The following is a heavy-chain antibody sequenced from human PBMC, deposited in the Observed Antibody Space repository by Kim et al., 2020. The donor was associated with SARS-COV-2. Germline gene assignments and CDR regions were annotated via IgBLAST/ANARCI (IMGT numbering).Heavy chain of an antibody. V-gene: IGHV3-53*01. CDR3: ARDPVYLGVYYYYALDV. Sequence: GGSLRLSCVASGISVATNYINWVRQASGKGLEWVSVIQSGGSTSYADSVRGRFVISRDESKNTVYLQMNSLRVDDSAVYYCARDPVYLGVYYYYALDVWG. CDR1: GISVATNY. D-gene: IGHD3-16*01. J-gene: IGHJ6*01. CDR2: IQSGGST.